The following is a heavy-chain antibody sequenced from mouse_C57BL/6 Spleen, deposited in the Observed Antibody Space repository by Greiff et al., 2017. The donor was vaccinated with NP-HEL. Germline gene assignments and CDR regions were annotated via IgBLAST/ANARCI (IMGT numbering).Heavy chain of an antibody. Sequence: VQVVEPGAELVKPGASVKLSCKASGYTFTEYTIHWVKQRSGQGLAWIGWFYPGSGSIKYNEKFKDKATLTADKSSSPVYMELSRLTYEDSAVYFCARHESYGSSYDYWGQGTTLTVSS. D-gene: IGHD1-1*01. CDR1: GYTFTEYT. V-gene: IGHV1-62-2*01. J-gene: IGHJ2*01. CDR3: ARHESYGSSYDY. CDR2: FYPGSGSI.